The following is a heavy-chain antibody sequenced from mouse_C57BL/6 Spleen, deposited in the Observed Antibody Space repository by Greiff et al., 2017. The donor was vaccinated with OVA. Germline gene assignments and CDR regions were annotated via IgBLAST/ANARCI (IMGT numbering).Heavy chain of an antibody. CDR1: GFSLTSYG. CDR3: ARDDSNYPFAY. D-gene: IGHD2-5*01. CDR2: IWSGGGT. V-gene: IGHV2-2*01. J-gene: IGHJ3*01. Sequence: VKVVESGPGLVQPSQSLSLTCTVSGFSLTSYGVHWVRQSPGKGLEWLGVIWSGGGTDYNAAFISRLGISKDNSKSQVFFKMNSLQADDTAIYYCARDDSNYPFAYWGQGTLVTVSA.